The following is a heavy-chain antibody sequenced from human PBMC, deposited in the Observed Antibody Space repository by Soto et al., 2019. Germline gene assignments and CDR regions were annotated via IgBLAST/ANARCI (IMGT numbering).Heavy chain of an antibody. Sequence: QVQLVESGGGVVQPGRSLRLSGAASGFIFSSYGMHWVRQAPGKGLEWVAAIWNDGSNKDYAHSVKGRFTISRDNSKNTVYLQMNSLRGEDTAMYYCTREDEILTGFDYWGQGTLVTVSS. CDR2: IWNDGSNK. CDR3: TREDEILTGFDY. V-gene: IGHV3-33*01. D-gene: IGHD3-9*01. J-gene: IGHJ4*02. CDR1: GFIFSSYG.